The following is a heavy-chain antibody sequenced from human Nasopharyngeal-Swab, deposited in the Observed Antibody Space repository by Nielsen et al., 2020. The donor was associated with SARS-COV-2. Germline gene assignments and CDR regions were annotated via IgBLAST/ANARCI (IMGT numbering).Heavy chain of an antibody. CDR1: GFTFRNYG. CDR2: ISYDGSNT. V-gene: IGHV3-30*18. J-gene: IGHJ3*01. CDR3: AKDQASFGHNFESSTGEEY. D-gene: IGHD5-24*01. Sequence: GGSLRLSCVASGFTFRNYGMHWVRQAPGKGLEWVAVISYDGSNTYYADSVKGRFTISRDKSKNTLYLQMTSLRPEDTAVYYCAKDQASFGHNFESSTGEEYWGQGTMVTVSS.